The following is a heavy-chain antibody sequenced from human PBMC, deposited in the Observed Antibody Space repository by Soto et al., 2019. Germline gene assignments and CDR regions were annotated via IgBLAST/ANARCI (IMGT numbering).Heavy chain of an antibody. D-gene: IGHD6-13*01. CDR2: ISGSGGST. CDR3: ATDRSSSWYYYYYGMDV. V-gene: IGHV3-23*01. CDR1: GFTFSSYA. Sequence: LRLSCAASGFTFSSYAMSWVRQAPGKGLEWVSAISGSGGSTYYADSVKGRFTISRDNSKNTLYLQMNSLRAEDTAVYYCATDRSSSWYYYYYGMDVWGQGTTVTVSS. J-gene: IGHJ6*02.